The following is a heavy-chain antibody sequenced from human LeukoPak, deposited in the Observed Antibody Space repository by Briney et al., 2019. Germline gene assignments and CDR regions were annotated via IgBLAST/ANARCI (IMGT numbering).Heavy chain of an antibody. V-gene: IGHV3-74*01. J-gene: IGHJ4*02. D-gene: IGHD6-13*01. CDR3: ARGFYSSDY. CDR2: INSDGSST. CDR1: GFTLSNYY. Sequence: GGSLRLSCAVSGFTLSNYYMHWVRQAPGKGLMWVSRINSDGSSTVYADSVKGRFTISRDNAKNTLYLQMNSLRADDTAVYYCARGFYSSDYWGQGTLVTVSP.